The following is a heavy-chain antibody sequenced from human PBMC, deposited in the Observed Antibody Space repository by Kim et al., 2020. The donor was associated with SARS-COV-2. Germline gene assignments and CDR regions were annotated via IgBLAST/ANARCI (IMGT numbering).Heavy chain of an antibody. J-gene: IGHJ5*02. V-gene: IGHV4-34*13. CDR3: ARGPVGWLRLDHWFDP. Sequence: SLKGRVTISVATSKNQFSLKLSSVTAADTAVYYCARGPVGWLRLDHWFDPWGQGTLVTVSS. D-gene: IGHD5-12*01.